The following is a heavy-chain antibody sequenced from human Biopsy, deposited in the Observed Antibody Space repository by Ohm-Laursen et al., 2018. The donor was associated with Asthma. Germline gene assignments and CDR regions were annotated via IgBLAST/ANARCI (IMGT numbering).Heavy chain of an antibody. D-gene: IGHD4-17*01. Sequence: SSVKVSCKISGYSLTDLSMHWVRQAPGQGLEWMGGHDHDEGGTVNARRFQGRVTMTEDTSTDTAYMELSSLSSDDTAVYYCASDFPKDYVRYNFQFWGQGTPVTVSS. CDR3: ASDFPKDYVRYNFQF. V-gene: IGHV1-24*01. J-gene: IGHJ4*02. CDR1: GYSLTDLS. CDR2: HDHDEGGT.